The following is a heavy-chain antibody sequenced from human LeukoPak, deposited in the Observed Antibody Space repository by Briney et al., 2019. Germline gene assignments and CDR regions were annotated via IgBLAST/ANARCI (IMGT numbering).Heavy chain of an antibody. Sequence: ASVKVSCKASGYTFTSYGISWVRQAPGQGLEWMGWISAYNGNTNYAQKLQGRVTMTTDTSTSTAYMELSSLRSDDTAVYYCARVQERVNRFDPWGQGTLVTVSS. J-gene: IGHJ5*02. D-gene: IGHD1-1*01. CDR2: ISAYNGNT. CDR1: GYTFTSYG. CDR3: ARVQERVNRFDP. V-gene: IGHV1-18*01.